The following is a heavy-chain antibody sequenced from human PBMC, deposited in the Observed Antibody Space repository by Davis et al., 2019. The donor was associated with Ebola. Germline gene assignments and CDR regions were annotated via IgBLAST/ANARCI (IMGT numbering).Heavy chain of an antibody. V-gene: IGHV1-24*01. CDR1: GYTLTELS. CDR2: FDPEDGET. D-gene: IGHD3-3*01. J-gene: IGHJ3*02. Sequence: ASVKVSCKVSGYTLTELSMHWVRQAPGKGLEWMGGFDPEDGETIYAQKFQGRVTMTEDTSTDTAYMELSSLRSEDTAVYYCATPLGLRGTIFGVVTPRRDAFDIWGQGTMVTVSS. CDR3: ATPLGLRGTIFGVVTPRRDAFDI.